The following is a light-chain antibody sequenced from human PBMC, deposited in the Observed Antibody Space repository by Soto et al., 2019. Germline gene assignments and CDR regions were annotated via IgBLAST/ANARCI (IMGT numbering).Light chain of an antibody. CDR3: QSHDNSRSYTYV. V-gene: IGLV1-40*01. J-gene: IGLJ1*01. CDR2: GNN. Sequence: QSVLTQPPSMSGAPGQRVTISCTGSSSNIGAGYDVHWYQQLPGKAPRLLIFGNNNRPSRVPDRFSGSKSGTSASLAITGLQAEDEADYYCQSHDNSRSYTYVFGTGTKLTVL. CDR1: SSNIGAGYD.